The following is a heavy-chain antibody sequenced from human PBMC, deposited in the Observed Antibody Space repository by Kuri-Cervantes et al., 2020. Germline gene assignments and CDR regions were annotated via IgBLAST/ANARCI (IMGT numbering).Heavy chain of an antibody. CDR3: ARDTPLDYGDGFEYYYYGMDV. CDR1: GYTFTSYG. CDR2: INPNSGGT. Sequence: ASVKVSCKASGYTFTSYGISWVRQAPGQGLEWMGWINPNSGGTNYAQKLQGRVTMTRDTSISTAYMELSRLRSDDTAVYYCARDTPLDYGDGFEYYYYGMDVWGQGTTVTVSS. J-gene: IGHJ6*02. D-gene: IGHD4-17*01. V-gene: IGHV1-2*02.